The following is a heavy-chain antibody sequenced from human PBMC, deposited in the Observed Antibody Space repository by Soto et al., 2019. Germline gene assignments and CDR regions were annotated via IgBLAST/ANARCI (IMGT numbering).Heavy chain of an antibody. CDR1: GYTFTSYG. Sequence: QVQLVQSGGEVTKPGASVKVSCKSSGYTFTSYGVSWVRQAPGQGLEWLGWISVYTGNTKQAQKFQDRVTLTTEASTSTAYMELRSLRSDDTAVYYCARARCTTDRCYTHHFDVWGQGTTVTVSS. V-gene: IGHV1-18*04. CDR2: ISVYTGNT. CDR3: ARARCTTDRCYTHHFDV. J-gene: IGHJ6*02. D-gene: IGHD2-8*01.